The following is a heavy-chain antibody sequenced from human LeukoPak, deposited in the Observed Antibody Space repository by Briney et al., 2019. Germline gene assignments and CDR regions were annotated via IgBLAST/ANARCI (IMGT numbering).Heavy chain of an antibody. CDR3: ARTPMVRGVIGWFDP. CDR2: IYYSGST. CDR1: GGSISSYY. D-gene: IGHD3-10*01. V-gene: IGHV4-59*01. Sequence: SETLSLTCTVSGGSISSYYWSWIRQPPGKGLEWIGYIYYSGSTNYNPSLKSRVTISVDTSKNQSSLKLSSVTAADTAVYYCARTPMVRGVIGWFDPWGQGTLVTVSS. J-gene: IGHJ5*02.